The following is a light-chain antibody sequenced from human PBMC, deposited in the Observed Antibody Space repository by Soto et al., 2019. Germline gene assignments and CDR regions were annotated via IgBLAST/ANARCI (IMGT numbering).Light chain of an antibody. CDR3: QQSYSTLGT. J-gene: IGKJ4*01. CDR1: QSISSS. CDR2: AAS. V-gene: IGKV1-39*01. Sequence: DIQMTQSPSSLSASVGDRVTITCRASQSISSSLNWYQQKPGKAHQLLIYAASSLQSGVPSRFSGSGSGTDFTLTISSLQPEDFATYYCQQSYSTLGTFGGGTKVEIK.